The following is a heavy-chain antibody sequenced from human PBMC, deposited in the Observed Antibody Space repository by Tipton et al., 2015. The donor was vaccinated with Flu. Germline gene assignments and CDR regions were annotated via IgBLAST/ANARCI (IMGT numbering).Heavy chain of an antibody. CDR3: ARMEWTVTTPRYFDL. Sequence: GLVKPSETLSLTCGVSGDSVRNSNYYWGWIRQPPGKGLEWIGNTFHSGNTYLNPSLKSRVTISIDTSKNQFSLKLSSVTAADTAVYYCARMEWTVTTPRYFDLWGRGTLVTVSS. V-gene: IGHV4-39*07. J-gene: IGHJ2*01. CDR2: TFHSGNT. CDR1: GDSVRNSNYY. D-gene: IGHD4-17*01.